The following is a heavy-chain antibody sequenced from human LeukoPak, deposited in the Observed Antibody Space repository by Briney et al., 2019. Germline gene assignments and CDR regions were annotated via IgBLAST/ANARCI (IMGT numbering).Heavy chain of an antibody. CDR1: GGSISSYY. J-gene: IGHJ4*02. CDR3: ARHRAYSSSSPFDY. Sequence: KASETLSLTCTVSGGSISSYYWSWIRQPAGKGLEWIGSMYYSGSTNYNPSLKSRVTMFVDMSKNQFSLRLSSVTAADTAVYYCARHRAYSSSSPFDYWGQGTLVTASS. CDR2: MYYSGST. D-gene: IGHD6-6*01. V-gene: IGHV4-59*08.